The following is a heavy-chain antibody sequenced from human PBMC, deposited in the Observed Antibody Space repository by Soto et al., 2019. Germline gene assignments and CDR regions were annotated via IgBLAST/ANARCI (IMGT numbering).Heavy chain of an antibody. CDR2: ISSSSSTI. CDR1: GFTFSSYS. Sequence: PGGSLRLSCAASGFTFSSYSMNWVRQAPGKGLEWVSYISSSSSTIYYADSVKGRFTISRDNSKNTLYLQINSLRAEYTAVYYCARAGIAADGTGISDYWGQGTLVTVSS. CDR3: ARAGIAADGTGISDY. V-gene: IGHV3-48*01. D-gene: IGHD6-13*01. J-gene: IGHJ4*02.